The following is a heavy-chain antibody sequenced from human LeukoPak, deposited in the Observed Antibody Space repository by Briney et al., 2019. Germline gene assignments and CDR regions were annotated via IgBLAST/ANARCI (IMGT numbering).Heavy chain of an antibody. D-gene: IGHD3-22*01. CDR2: IYHSGST. CDR1: GGSISSYY. V-gene: IGHV4-38-2*02. CDR3: ARDGVVAINWFDP. J-gene: IGHJ5*02. Sequence: SETLSLTCTVSGGSISSYYWGWIRQPPGKGLEWIGSIYHSGSTYYNPSLKSRVTISVDTSKNQFSLKLSSVTAADTAVYYCARDGVVAINWFDPWGQGTLVTVSS.